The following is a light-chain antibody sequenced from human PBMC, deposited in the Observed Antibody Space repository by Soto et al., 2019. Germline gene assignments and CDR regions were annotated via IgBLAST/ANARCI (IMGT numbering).Light chain of an antibody. V-gene: IGKV3-15*01. J-gene: IGKJ1*01. CDR3: QQYNNWPRT. CDR1: QRVSSD. Sequence: EIVMTQSPATLSVSPGERATLSCSASQRVSSDLAWYHQKPGQAPRLLIYGASARATGILAGFSGSGSVREFTLIITSLQSEDFAVYYCQQYNNWPRTFGQGTKVDIK. CDR2: GAS.